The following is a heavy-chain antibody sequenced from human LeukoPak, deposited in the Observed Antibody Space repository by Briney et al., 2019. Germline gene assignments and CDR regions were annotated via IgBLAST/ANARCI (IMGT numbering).Heavy chain of an antibody. CDR3: AKEGLVTTFGDP. D-gene: IGHD3-16*01. J-gene: IGHJ5*02. V-gene: IGHV3-23*01. CDR2: ISDTGDAT. Sequence: GGSLRLSCAASGFSFSGYAMSWVRQAPGKGLEWVSSISDTGDATYYADSVKGRFTISRDNSKNTLYLQMNTLRAEDTAVYYCAKEGLVTTFGDPWGQGTRVTVSS. CDR1: GFSFSGYA.